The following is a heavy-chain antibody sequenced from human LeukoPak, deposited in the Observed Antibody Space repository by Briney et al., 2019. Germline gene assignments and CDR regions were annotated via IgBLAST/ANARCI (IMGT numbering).Heavy chain of an antibody. CDR2: IYYSGST. D-gene: IGHD3-3*01. CDR3: AGHGIVVVPASLKILRFLEWLLPAPFDY. V-gene: IGHV4-39*01. J-gene: IGHJ4*02. CDR1: GGSISSSSYY. Sequence: PSETLSLTCTVSGGSISSSSYYWGWIRQPPGKGLEWIGSIYYSGSTYYNPSLKSRVTISVDTSKNQFSLKLSSVTAADTAVYYCAGHGIVVVPASLKILRFLEWLLPAPFDYWGQGTLVTVSS.